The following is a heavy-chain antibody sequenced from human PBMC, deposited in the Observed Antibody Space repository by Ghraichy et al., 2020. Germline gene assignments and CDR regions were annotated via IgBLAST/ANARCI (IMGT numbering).Heavy chain of an antibody. V-gene: IGHV1-69*06. D-gene: IGHD3-22*01. J-gene: IGHJ3*02. CDR1: GGTFSSYA. CDR3: ARDPTYYYDSSGYYYGAFDI. Sequence: SVKVSCKASGGTFSSYAINWVRQAPGQGLEWMGGIIPIFGTTNYAQKFQGRVTITADKSTSTAYMELSSLRSEDTAVYYCARDPTYYYDSSGYYYGAFDIWGQGTMVTVSS. CDR2: IIPIFGTT.